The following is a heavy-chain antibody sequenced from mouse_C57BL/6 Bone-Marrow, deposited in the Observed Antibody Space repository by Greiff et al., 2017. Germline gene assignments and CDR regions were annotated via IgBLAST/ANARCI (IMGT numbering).Heavy chain of an antibody. CDR2: IYPGNSDT. CDR3: TRRRRRGTGNYFDY. Sequence: VQLKESGTVLARPGASVKMSCKTSGYTFTSYWMHWVKQRPGQGLEWIGAIYPGNSDTSYNQKFKGKAKLPAVTSASTAYMELSSLTNEDSAVYYCTRRRRRGTGNYFDYWGQGTTLTVSS. J-gene: IGHJ2*01. D-gene: IGHD3-3*01. CDR1: GYTFTSYW. V-gene: IGHV1-5*01.